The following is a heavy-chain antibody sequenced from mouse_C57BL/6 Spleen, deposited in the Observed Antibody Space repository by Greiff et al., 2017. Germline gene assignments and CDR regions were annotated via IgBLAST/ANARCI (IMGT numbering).Heavy chain of an antibody. J-gene: IGHJ4*01. Sequence: VQLQQSGAELVRPGASVTLSCKASGYTFTDYEMNWVKQTPVHGLEWIGAIDPETGGTAYNQKFKGKAILTADKSSSTAYMELRSLTSEVSAFYYCTRSKDYGSSDYAMDYWGQGTSVTVSS. CDR2: IDPETGGT. CDR3: TRSKDYGSSDYAMDY. D-gene: IGHD1-1*01. V-gene: IGHV1-15*01. CDR1: GYTFTDYE.